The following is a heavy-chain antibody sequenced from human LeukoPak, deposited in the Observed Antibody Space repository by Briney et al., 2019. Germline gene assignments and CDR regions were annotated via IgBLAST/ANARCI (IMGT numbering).Heavy chain of an antibody. CDR3: ARETHYYDSSGYPVLNAFDI. D-gene: IGHD3-22*01. CDR1: GGSISGSSYY. V-gene: IGHV4-39*07. Sequence: SETLSLTCTVSGGSISGSSYYWGWIRQPPGKGLEWIGSIYYSGSTYYNPSLKSRVTISVDTSKNQFSLKLSSVTAADTAVYYCARETHYYDSSGYPVLNAFDIWGQGTMVTVSS. J-gene: IGHJ3*02. CDR2: IYYSGST.